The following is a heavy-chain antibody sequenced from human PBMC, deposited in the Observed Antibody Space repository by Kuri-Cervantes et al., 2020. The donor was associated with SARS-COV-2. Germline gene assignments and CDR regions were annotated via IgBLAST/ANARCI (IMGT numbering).Heavy chain of an antibody. D-gene: IGHD3-16*02. J-gene: IGHJ6*02. CDR1: GFTFSDHY. V-gene: IGHV3-72*01. CDR2: TRNKANSYTT. CDR3: ARFSGGDYVWGSYRTYYYYGMDV. Sequence: GGSLRLSCAASGFTFSDHYMDWVRQAPGKGLEWVGRTRNKANSYTTEYAASVKGRFTISRDDSKNSLYLQMNSLKTEDTAVYYCARFSGGDYVWGSYRTYYYYGMDVWGQGTTVTVSS.